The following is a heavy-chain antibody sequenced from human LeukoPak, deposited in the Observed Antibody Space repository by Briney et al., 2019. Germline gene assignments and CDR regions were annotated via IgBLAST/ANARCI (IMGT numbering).Heavy chain of an antibody. CDR1: GFTFSGYS. J-gene: IGHJ3*02. Sequence: GGSLRLSCAVSGFTFSGYSMKWVRQAPGKGLEWVSYISSSTTTIYHADSVKGRFTVSRDNAKNSLYLQMDSLRVEDTAVYYCATDREDYDSSGYYLSDAFVIWGQGTMVTVSS. D-gene: IGHD3-22*01. V-gene: IGHV3-48*01. CDR2: ISSSTTTI. CDR3: ATDREDYDSSGYYLSDAFVI.